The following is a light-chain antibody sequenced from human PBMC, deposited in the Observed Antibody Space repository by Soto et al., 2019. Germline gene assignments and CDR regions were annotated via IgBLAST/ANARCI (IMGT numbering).Light chain of an antibody. CDR2: RVF. CDR3: HQYDNTPQT. CDR1: QYINTR. V-gene: IGKV3-20*01. Sequence: EIVLTQSPATLSSFPGDRVTLSCRASQYINTRLAWYQHRPGQAPRLLIYRVFNRATGIPDRFSGSGSGTDFTLTISRLEPEDFAVYYCHQYDNTPQTFGQGTKVDIK. J-gene: IGKJ2*01.